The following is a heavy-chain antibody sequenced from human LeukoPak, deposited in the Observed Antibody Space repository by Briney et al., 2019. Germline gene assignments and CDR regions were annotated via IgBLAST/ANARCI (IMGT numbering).Heavy chain of an antibody. J-gene: IGHJ4*02. CDR3: ARLSPCPSGTSCPFDY. CDR2: IYYSGST. D-gene: IGHD2-2*01. V-gene: IGHV4-59*08. CDR1: GGSISSYY. Sequence: SETLSLTCTVSGGSISSYYWSWIRQPPGKGLEWIGYIYYSGSTNYNPSLKSRVTISVDTSKNQFSLKLSSVTAADTAVYYCARLSPCPSGTSCPFDYWGQGTLVTVSS.